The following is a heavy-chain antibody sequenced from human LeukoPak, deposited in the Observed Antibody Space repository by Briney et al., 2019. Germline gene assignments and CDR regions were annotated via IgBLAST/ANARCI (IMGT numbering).Heavy chain of an antibody. V-gene: IGHV3-23*01. J-gene: IGHJ5*02. CDR1: GFTFSSYA. CDR3: AKAYCSGGSCPNWFDP. Sequence: PGGSLRLSCAASGFTFSSYAMSWVRQPPGKGLELVSAISGSGGSTYYADSVKGRFTISRDNSKNTLYLQMNSLRAEDTAVYYCAKAYCSGGSCPNWFDPWGQGTLVTVSS. CDR2: ISGSGGST. D-gene: IGHD2-15*01.